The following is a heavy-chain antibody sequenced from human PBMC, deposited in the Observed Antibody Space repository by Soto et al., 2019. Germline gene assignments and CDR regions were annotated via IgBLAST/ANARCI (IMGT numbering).Heavy chain of an antibody. J-gene: IGHJ5*02. CDR3: ARKLQGSVRLVEWFSYMRFDP. CDR1: GDSLTGYS. V-gene: IGHV4-34*01. CDR2: INFQGTT. Sequence: PSETLSLTXDVRGDSLTGYSWSWLRQPPGKGLEWIGDINFQGTTNYHPSLRTRVSMSVDTSKSQISLNMSSVTAADTALYFCARKLQGSVRLVEWFSYMRFDPWGPGTLVTVSS. D-gene: IGHD3-3*01.